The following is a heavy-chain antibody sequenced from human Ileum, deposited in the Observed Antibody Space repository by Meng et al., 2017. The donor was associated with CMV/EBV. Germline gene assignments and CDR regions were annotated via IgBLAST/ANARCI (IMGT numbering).Heavy chain of an antibody. J-gene: IGHJ6*02. V-gene: IGHV1-18*01. CDR3: TREHQRINQIYYDGMEA. CDR1: GYTFNMYG. CDR2: ISGYNGNK. Sequence: ASVKVSCKTYGYTFNMYGISWVRQAPGQGLEYMGYISGYNGNKNSAQKFQGRLSLITDTSTSTAFMELRSLRPEDTSIYFCTREHQRINQIYYDGMEAWGQGTMVTVSS. D-gene: IGHD1-14*01.